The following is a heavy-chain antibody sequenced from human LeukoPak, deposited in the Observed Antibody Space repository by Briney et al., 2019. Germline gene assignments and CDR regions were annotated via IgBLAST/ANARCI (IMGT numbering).Heavy chain of an antibody. CDR3: ARRGRMYYYDSSGFDY. J-gene: IGHJ4*02. V-gene: IGHV4-39*01. CDR1: GGSISGYY. D-gene: IGHD3-22*01. Sequence: SETLSLTCAVYGGSISGYYWGWIRQPPGKGLEWIGSIYYSGSTYYNPSLKSRVTISVDTSKNQFSLKLSSVTAADTAVYYCARRGRMYYYDSSGFDYWGQGTLVTVSS. CDR2: IYYSGST.